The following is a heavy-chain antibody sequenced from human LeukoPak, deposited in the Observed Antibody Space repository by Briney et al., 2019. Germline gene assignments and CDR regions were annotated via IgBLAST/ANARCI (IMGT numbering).Heavy chain of an antibody. Sequence: GGSLRLSCAASGFTFSSYAMSWVRQAPGKGLEWVSAISGSGGSTYYADSVKGRFTISRDNSKNTLYLQMNSLRAEDTAVYYCARLDGDYGRFDYWGQGTLVTVSS. CDR2: ISGSGGST. V-gene: IGHV3-23*01. CDR3: ARLDGDYGRFDY. J-gene: IGHJ4*02. CDR1: GFTFSSYA. D-gene: IGHD4-17*01.